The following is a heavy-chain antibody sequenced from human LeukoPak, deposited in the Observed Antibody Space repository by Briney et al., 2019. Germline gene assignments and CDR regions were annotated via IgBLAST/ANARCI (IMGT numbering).Heavy chain of an antibody. D-gene: IGHD3-3*01. CDR3: ARVDIKLTIFGVVTSFYWYFDL. J-gene: IGHJ2*01. V-gene: IGHV3-21*01. Sequence: GGSVRLSCAASGFTFSSYSMNWVRQAPGKGLEWVSSISSSSSYIYYADSVKGRFTISRDNAKNSLYLQMNSLRAEDTAVYYCARVDIKLTIFGVVTSFYWYFDLWGRGTLVTVSS. CDR2: ISSSSSYI. CDR1: GFTFSSYS.